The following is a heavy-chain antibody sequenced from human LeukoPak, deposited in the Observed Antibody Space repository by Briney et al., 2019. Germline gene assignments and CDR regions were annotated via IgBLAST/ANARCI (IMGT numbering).Heavy chain of an antibody. CDR1: VDSLSPFC. CDR2: IYYSGST. Sequence: SETLSLTCTVSVDSLSPFCWPWIPQPPGKGLEWIGNIYYSGSTSYNPYLKSRVTISLDASKNQFSLRLTPVTAADTAVYYCARGSTRNFYDSSAGFDFWGQGTLLTVSS. CDR3: ARGSTRNFYDSSAGFDF. V-gene: IGHV4-59*01. J-gene: IGHJ4*02. D-gene: IGHD3-22*01.